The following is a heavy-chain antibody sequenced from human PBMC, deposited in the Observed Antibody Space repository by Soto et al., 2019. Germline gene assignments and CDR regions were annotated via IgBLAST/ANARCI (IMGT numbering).Heavy chain of an antibody. CDR3: VKFRGRAYHYYYMDV. V-gene: IGHV3-23*01. Sequence: DVQLLESGGGLAQRGGSLRLSCAASGFSFSTYGMTWVRQAPGKGLEWVSYGGSGGSTYYADSVKGRFTISRDNSKNTLYLQMNSLRAEDSCVYYCVKFRGRAYHYYYMDVWGNGTTVTVSS. CDR1: GFSFSTYG. J-gene: IGHJ6*03. D-gene: IGHD3-16*01. CDR2: YGGSGGST.